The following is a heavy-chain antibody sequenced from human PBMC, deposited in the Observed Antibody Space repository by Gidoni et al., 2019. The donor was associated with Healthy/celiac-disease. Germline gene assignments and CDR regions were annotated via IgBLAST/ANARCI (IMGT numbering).Heavy chain of an antibody. CDR3: ARVPQTGGYGDYPFDY. CDR1: GGTFRSYA. Sequence: QVQLVQSGAEVKKPGSSVKVSCKASGGTFRSYAFSWVRQAPGQGLEWMGGIIPIFGTANYAQKFQGRVTITADESTSTAYMELSSLRSEDTAVYYCARVPQTGGYGDYPFDYWGQGTLVTVSS. CDR2: IIPIFGTA. V-gene: IGHV1-69*01. D-gene: IGHD4-17*01. J-gene: IGHJ4*02.